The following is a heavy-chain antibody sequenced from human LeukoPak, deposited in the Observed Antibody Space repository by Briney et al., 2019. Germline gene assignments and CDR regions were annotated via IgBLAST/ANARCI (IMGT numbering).Heavy chain of an antibody. Sequence: ASVKVSCKASGYTFTDYYMHWVRQAPGQGFEWMGWINPNDGDTNYAQKFQGRVTMTRDTSISTAHMEVSRLRSDDTAVYYCARANFLYCSSSTCLFDYWGQGTLVTISS. D-gene: IGHD2-2*01. V-gene: IGHV1-2*02. CDR2: INPNDGDT. CDR3: ARANFLYCSSSTCLFDY. J-gene: IGHJ4*02. CDR1: GYTFTDYY.